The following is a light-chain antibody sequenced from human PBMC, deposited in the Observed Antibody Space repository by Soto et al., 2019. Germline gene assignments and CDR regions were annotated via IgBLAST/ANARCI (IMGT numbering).Light chain of an antibody. CDR1: QSVSSN. V-gene: IGKV3D-15*01. CDR3: QQYDSWT. CDR2: GAS. J-gene: IGKJ1*01. Sequence: EIVMTQSRATLSVSPGERATLSCRASQSVSSNLAWYQQKPGQAPRLLIYGASSRATGIPDRFSGSGSGTDFTLTISRLEPEDFAVYFCQQYDSWTFGQGTKVDIK.